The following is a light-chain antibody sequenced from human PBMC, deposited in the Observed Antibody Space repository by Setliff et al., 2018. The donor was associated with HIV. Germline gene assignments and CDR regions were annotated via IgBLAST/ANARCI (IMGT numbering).Light chain of an antibody. CDR2: YDS. J-gene: IGLJ1*01. V-gene: IGLV3-21*04. Sequence: SYELTQPPSVSVAPGKTARITCGGNHIGSKSVHWYQQKPGQAPVLVIYYDSDRPSGIPERFSGSKSGNTATLTISRVEDGDEADYYCQVWDSSSDHPYVFGTGTKVTVL. CDR3: QVWDSSSDHPYV. CDR1: HIGSKS.